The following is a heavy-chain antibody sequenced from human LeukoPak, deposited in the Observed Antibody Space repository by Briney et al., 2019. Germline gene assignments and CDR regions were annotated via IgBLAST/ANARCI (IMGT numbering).Heavy chain of an antibody. J-gene: IGHJ4*02. Sequence: GGSLRLSCAASGFTFSSYSMNWVRQAPGKGLEWVSSISSSSSYIYYADSVKGRFTISRDNAENSLYLQMNSLRAEDTAVYYCAREQEYDFWSGYSRYYFDYWGQGTLVTVSS. V-gene: IGHV3-21*01. CDR1: GFTFSSYS. D-gene: IGHD3-3*01. CDR3: AREQEYDFWSGYSRYYFDY. CDR2: ISSSSSYI.